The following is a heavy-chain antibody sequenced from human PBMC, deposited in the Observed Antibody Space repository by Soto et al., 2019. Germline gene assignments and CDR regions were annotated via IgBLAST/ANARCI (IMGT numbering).Heavy chain of an antibody. CDR1: GFTFSSFW. V-gene: IGHV3-74*01. CDR3: IRDYGEAGSTNAFDI. J-gene: IGHJ3*02. Sequence: EVQLVESGGDLVQPGGSLRLSCAASGFTFSSFWMHWVRQAPGKGLVWVSRINSDGSGASYADFVEGRFTISRDNAKNTVYFQMNSLREEDTAVYYCIRDYGEAGSTNAFDILGQGTMVTVSS. CDR2: INSDGSGA. D-gene: IGHD3-10*01.